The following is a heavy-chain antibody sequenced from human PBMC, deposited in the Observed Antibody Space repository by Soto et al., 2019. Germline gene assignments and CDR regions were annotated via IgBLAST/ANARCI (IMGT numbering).Heavy chain of an antibody. CDR1: GGTFSSYA. CDR2: IIPIFGTA. V-gene: IGHV1-69*13. D-gene: IGHD3-3*01. Sequence: SVKVSCKASGGTFSSYAISWVRQAPGQGLEWMGGIIPIFGTANYAQKFQGRVTITADESTSTAYMELSSLRSEDTAVYYCARDRYYDFWSGTPLARYYGMDVWGQGTTVTVSS. J-gene: IGHJ6*02. CDR3: ARDRYYDFWSGTPLARYYGMDV.